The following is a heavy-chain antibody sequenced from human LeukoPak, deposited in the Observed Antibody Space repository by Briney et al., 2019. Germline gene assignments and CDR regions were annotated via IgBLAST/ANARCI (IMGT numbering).Heavy chain of an antibody. CDR1: GYTFSDYY. D-gene: IGHD4-11*01. Sequence: ASVKVSCKASGYTFSDYYIHWVRQAPGQGLEWMGWISPNKGGTNYAQKFQGRVTMTRDTSTSTAYMELSRLSDDDTAVYYCVRVEAGNYSGGYFDYWGQGALVTVSS. J-gene: IGHJ4*02. CDR2: ISPNKGGT. V-gene: IGHV1-2*02. CDR3: VRVEAGNYSGGYFDY.